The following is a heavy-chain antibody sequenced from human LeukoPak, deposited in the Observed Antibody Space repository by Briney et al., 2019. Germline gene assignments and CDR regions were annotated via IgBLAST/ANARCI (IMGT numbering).Heavy chain of an antibody. J-gene: IGHJ4*02. CDR2: IIPILGIA. Sequence: VASVKVSCKASGGTFSSYAISWVRQAPGQGLEWMGRIIPILGIANYAQKFQGRVTITADKSTSTAYMELSSLRSEDTAVYYCARDRERWLQLLDYWGQGTLVTVSS. CDR1: GGTFSSYA. V-gene: IGHV1-69*04. CDR3: ARDRERWLQLLDY. D-gene: IGHD5-24*01.